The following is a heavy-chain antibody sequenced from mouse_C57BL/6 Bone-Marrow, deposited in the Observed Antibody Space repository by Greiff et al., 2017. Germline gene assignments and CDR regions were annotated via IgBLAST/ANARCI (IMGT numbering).Heavy chain of an antibody. CDR2: IDPEDGET. Sequence: VQLKQSGAELVKPGASVKFSCTASGFNIKDYYMHWVKQRTEQGLEWIGRIDPEDGETEYVPKFQGKATITADTSSNSAYLQLRSLTSEDTAVYYCAGWRGFAYRGQGTLGTVSA. CDR1: GFNIKDYY. V-gene: IGHV14-2*01. J-gene: IGHJ3*01. CDR3: AGWRGFAY.